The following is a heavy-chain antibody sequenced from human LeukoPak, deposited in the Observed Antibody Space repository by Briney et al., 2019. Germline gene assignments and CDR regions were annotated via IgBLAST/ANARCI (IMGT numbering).Heavy chain of an antibody. D-gene: IGHD4-17*01. V-gene: IGHV5-51*01. Sequence: GAALKISCQGSGYDFSTYWIGWVRPLPGKGLEWMGVIYPDDSDTKYSPSFQGQVTISADKSISTAYLRWGSLKASDTAMYFCVRLAHGDYSYFYFGLDVWGQGTRVTVSS. CDR3: VRLAHGDYSYFYFGLDV. CDR2: IYPDDSDT. J-gene: IGHJ6*02. CDR1: GYDFSTYW.